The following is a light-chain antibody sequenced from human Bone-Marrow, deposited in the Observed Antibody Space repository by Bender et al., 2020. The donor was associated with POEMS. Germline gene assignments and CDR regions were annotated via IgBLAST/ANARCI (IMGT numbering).Light chain of an antibody. V-gene: IGLV4-60*03. CDR1: SGHSSYI. CDR2: LEGSGSY. CDR3: QSYDNSLGGWV. J-gene: IGLJ3*02. Sequence: QPVLTQSSSASASLGSSVKLTCTLSSGHSSYIIAWHQQQPGKAPRYLMKLEGSGSYNKGSGVPDRFSGSSSGADRYLTISNLQSEDEADYYCQSYDNSLGGWVFGGGTKLTVL.